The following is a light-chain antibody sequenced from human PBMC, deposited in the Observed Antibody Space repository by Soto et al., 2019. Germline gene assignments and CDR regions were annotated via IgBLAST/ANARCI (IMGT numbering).Light chain of an antibody. Sequence: EIVLTQSPGTLSLSPGERATLSCRASQSVSSSYLAWYQQKPGQAPRLLIYRASSRATGIPDRFSGSGSGTDFTLTISRLEPEDFAVYYCQQYGRSRAFGQGTKVAIK. CDR3: QQYGRSRA. CDR1: QSVSSSY. V-gene: IGKV3-20*01. CDR2: RAS. J-gene: IGKJ1*01.